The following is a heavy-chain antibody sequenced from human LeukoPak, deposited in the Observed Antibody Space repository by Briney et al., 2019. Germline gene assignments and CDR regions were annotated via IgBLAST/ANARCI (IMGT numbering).Heavy chain of an antibody. J-gene: IGHJ4*02. CDR2: IYHSGST. CDR3: ATISGTWYVAY. CDR1: GYSISSGYY. V-gene: IGHV4-38-2*01. Sequence: SETLSLTCAVSGYSISSGYYWGWIRQPPGKGLECIGNIYHSGSTYYNSSLKSRVAISVDTSKNQFSLNLSSVTAADTALYYSATISGTWYVAYWGQGTLVTVSS. D-gene: IGHD6-13*01.